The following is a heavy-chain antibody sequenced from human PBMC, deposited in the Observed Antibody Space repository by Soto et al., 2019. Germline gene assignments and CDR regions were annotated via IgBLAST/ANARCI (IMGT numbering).Heavy chain of an antibody. CDR1: GGSISSSNW. CDR3: ARERDILTGSLLSPRHFCY. Sequence: QVQLQESGPGLVKPSVTLSLTCAVSGGSISSSNWWSWVRQPPGKGLKWIGGIYLSGTTNYNPSHKRRVTISVDKCKNHFSLKQSSVTAADTAVDYCARERDILTGSLLSPRHFCYWGQGNLVTVSS. J-gene: IGHJ4*02. V-gene: IGHV4-4*02. D-gene: IGHD3-9*01. CDR2: IYLSGTT.